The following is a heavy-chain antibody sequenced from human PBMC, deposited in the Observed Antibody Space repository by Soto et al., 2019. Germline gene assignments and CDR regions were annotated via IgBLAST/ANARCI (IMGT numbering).Heavy chain of an antibody. CDR3: ARDPGRVDDPYYFEY. CDR1: GGTFSSYT. V-gene: IGHV1-69*08. Sequence: QVQLVQSGAEVKKPGSSVKVSCKASGGTFSSYTISWVRQAPGQGLEWMGRIIPVLGIANYAQKFQGRVPITADKSTSTAYMELSSLRSEDTAVYYCARDPGRVDDPYYFEYWGQGTLVTLSS. D-gene: IGHD3-3*01. J-gene: IGHJ4*02. CDR2: IIPVLGIA.